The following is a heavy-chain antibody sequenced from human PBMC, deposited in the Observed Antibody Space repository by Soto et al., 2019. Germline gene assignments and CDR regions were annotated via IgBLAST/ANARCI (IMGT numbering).Heavy chain of an antibody. CDR2: IRSKAYGGTT. Sequence: GGSLRLSCTASGFTFGDYAMSWVRQAPGKGLEWVGFIRSKAYGGTTEYAASVKGRFTISRDDSKSIAYLQMNSLKTEDPAVYYCTSRITMVRGVDYWGQGTLVTVSS. CDR1: GFTFGDYA. J-gene: IGHJ4*02. D-gene: IGHD3-10*01. CDR3: TSRITMVRGVDY. V-gene: IGHV3-49*04.